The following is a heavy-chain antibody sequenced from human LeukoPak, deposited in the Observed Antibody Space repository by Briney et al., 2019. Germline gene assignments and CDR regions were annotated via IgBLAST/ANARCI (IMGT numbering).Heavy chain of an antibody. Sequence: AETLSHTCTVSSGSLSSSPYFWAWIRQPPGKGLEWIGSIYYSGSTYSNLHGRVTITISVDTSKNHFSLKLSSVTAADTAVYYCARNITLVDLNSFDHWGQGTLVTVSS. CDR2: IYYSGST. CDR3: ARNITLVDLNSFDH. CDR1: SGSLSSSPYF. V-gene: IGHV4-39*02. J-gene: IGHJ4*02. D-gene: IGHD3-10*01.